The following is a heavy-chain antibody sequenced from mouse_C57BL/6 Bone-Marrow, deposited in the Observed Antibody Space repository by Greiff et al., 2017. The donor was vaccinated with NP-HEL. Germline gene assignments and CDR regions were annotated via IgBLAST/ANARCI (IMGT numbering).Heavy chain of an antibody. Sequence: QVQLQQPGAELVKPGASVKMSCKASGYTFTSYWITWVKQRPGQGLEWIGDIYPGSGSTNYNEKFKSKATLTVDTSSSTAYMQLSSLTSEDSAVYYCARGRVCYYDYVVPFAYWGQGTLVTVSA. CDR3: ARGRVCYYDYVVPFAY. CDR1: GYTFTSYW. V-gene: IGHV1-55*01. CDR2: IYPGSGST. J-gene: IGHJ3*01. D-gene: IGHD2-4*01.